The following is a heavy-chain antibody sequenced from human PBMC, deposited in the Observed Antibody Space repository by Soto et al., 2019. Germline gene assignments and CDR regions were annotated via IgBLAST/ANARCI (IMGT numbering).Heavy chain of an antibody. J-gene: IGHJ6*02. V-gene: IGHV3-30*18. D-gene: IGHD6-6*01. CDR2: VSYDGSNK. CDR3: AKDLRGAARDYYGMDV. CDR1: GFTFRSYG. Sequence: GGSLRLSCAASGFTFRSYGLPWARQAPGKGLEWVAVVSYDGSNKYYADSVKGRFTISRDNSKNTLYLQMNSLRAEDTAVYDCAKDLRGAARDYYGMDVWGQGTTVTVSS.